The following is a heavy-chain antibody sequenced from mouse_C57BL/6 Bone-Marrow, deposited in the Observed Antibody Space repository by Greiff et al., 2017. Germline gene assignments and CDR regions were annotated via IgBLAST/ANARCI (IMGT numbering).Heavy chain of an antibody. Sequence: QVQLQQSGPELVKPGASVKISCKASGYAFSSSWMNWVKQRPGKGLEWIGRIYPGDGDTNYNGKFKGKATLTADKSSSTAYMQLSSLTSEDSAVXFCARWDTTVVEPDYWGQGTTLTVSS. CDR1: GYAFSSSW. D-gene: IGHD1-1*01. J-gene: IGHJ2*01. V-gene: IGHV1-82*01. CDR2: IYPGDGDT. CDR3: ARWDTTVVEPDY.